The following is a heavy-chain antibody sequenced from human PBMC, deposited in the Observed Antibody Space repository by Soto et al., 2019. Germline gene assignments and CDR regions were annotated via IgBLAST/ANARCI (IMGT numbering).Heavy chain of an antibody. D-gene: IGHD1-1*01. CDR3: ARDELNPLPDAAFDI. CDR2: INSDSSTI. V-gene: IGHV3-48*01. Sequence: GGSLRLSCEASGFMFSVYTMNWVRQAPGKGLEWVSSINSDSSTIYHADSVKGRFTISRDNAKNSLYLQMNGLRAEDTAVYYCARDELNPLPDAAFDIWGQGTVVTVSS. J-gene: IGHJ3*02. CDR1: GFMFSVYT.